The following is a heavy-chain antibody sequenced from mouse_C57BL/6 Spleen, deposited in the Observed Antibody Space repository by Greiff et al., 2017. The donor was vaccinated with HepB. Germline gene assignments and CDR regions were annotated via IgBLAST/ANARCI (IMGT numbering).Heavy chain of an antibody. V-gene: IGHV1-62-2*01. D-gene: IGHD1-1*01. J-gene: IGHJ4*01. CDR1: GYTFTEYT. CDR2: FYPGSGSI. Sequence: VKLMESGAELVKPGASVKLSCKASGYTFTEYTIHWVKQRSGQGLEWIGWFYPGSGSIKYNEKFKDKATLTADKSSSTVYMELSRLTSEDSAVYFCARLLLDYYAMDYWGQGTSVTVSS. CDR3: ARLLLDYYAMDY.